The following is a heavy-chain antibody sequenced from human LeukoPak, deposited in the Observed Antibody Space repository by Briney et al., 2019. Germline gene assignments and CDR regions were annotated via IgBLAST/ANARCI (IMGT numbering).Heavy chain of an antibody. CDR1: GFTFSSFA. D-gene: IGHD5-18*01. CDR3: ARGVLMDTAMVGLDYYYYMDV. V-gene: IGHV3-23*01. Sequence: GGSLRLSCAASGFTFSSFAMTWVRQAPGKGLEWVSAISGSGGDTYYADSVKGRFTISRDNSKNTLYLQMSSLRADDTAVYYCARGVLMDTAMVGLDYYYYMDVWGKGTTVTISS. CDR2: ISGSGGDT. J-gene: IGHJ6*03.